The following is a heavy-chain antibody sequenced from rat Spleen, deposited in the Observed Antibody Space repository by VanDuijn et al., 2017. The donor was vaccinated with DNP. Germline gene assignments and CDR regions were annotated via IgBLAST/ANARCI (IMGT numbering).Heavy chain of an antibody. D-gene: IGHD1-4*01. Sequence: EVQLVESGGGLVQPGRSLKFSCAASGFTFSDYAMAWVRQAPKKGLEWVATSSTSGSRAYYPDSVKDRFTMSRDDAKSSLYLQMNSLKAEDTATYYCARSRLPGYYPFACWGQGTLVTVSS. CDR2: SSTSGSRA. J-gene: IGHJ3*01. V-gene: IGHV5-17*01. CDR1: GFTFSDYA. CDR3: ARSRLPGYYPFAC.